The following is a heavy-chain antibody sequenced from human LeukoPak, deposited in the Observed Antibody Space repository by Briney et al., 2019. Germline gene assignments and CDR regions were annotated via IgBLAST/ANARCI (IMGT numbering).Heavy chain of an antibody. D-gene: IGHD6-13*01. CDR1: GGAISGYY. V-gene: IGHV4-59*01. CDR2: IHHSGST. CDR3: ARGDGYSSSWYWFDP. Sequence: SETLSLTCTVSGGAISGYYWNWIRQPPGKGPEWIGHIHHSGSTTYNPSLQSRLTISLDTPKNQFSLKLRSVTAADTAVYYCARGDGYSSSWYWFDPWGQGTLVTVSS. J-gene: IGHJ5*02.